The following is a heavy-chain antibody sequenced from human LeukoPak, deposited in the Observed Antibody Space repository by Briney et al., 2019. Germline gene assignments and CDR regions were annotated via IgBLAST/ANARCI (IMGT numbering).Heavy chain of an antibody. CDR2: ISGSGGST. D-gene: IGHD6-13*01. Sequence: PGGSLRLSCAASGFTFSSYGMSWVRQAPGKGLEWVSAISGSGGSTYYADSVKGRFTISRDNSKNTLYLQMNSLRAEDTAVYYCAKTYSSSSYYFDYWGQGTLVTVSS. CDR3: AKTYSSSSYYFDY. CDR1: GFTFSSYG. J-gene: IGHJ4*02. V-gene: IGHV3-23*01.